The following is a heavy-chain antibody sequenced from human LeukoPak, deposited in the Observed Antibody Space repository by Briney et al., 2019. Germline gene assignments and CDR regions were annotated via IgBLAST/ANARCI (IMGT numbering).Heavy chain of an antibody. V-gene: IGHV4-34*01. Sequence: SETLSLTCAVYGGSFSGYYWSWIRQPPGKGLEWIGEINHSGSTNYNPSLKSRVTISVDTSKNQFSLKLSSVTAADTAVYYCAGSLRKWTNKYYFDYWGQGTLVTVSS. CDR1: GGSFSGYY. CDR2: INHSGST. D-gene: IGHD1-14*01. CDR3: AGSLRKWTNKYYFDY. J-gene: IGHJ4*02.